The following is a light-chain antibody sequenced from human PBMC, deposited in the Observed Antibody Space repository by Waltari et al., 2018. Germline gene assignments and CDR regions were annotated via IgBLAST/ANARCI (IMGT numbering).Light chain of an antibody. J-gene: IGKJ1*01. Sequence: DIQMTQSPSTLSASVGDRVTITCRASQSISSWLAWYQQKPGKAPKLLIYDASSLESGVPSRFSGSGSGKEFTLTISSLQPDDFATYYCQQYNSYSPWTFGKATKVEIK. V-gene: IGKV1-5*01. CDR3: QQYNSYSPWT. CDR1: QSISSW. CDR2: DAS.